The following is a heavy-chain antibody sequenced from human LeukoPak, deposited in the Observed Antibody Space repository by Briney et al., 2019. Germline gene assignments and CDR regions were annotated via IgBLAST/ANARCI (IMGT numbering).Heavy chain of an antibody. Sequence: PGGSLRLSCAASGFTFDDYAMHWVRQAPGKGLEWVSRISWNSGSIGYADSVKGRFTISRDNAKNSLYLQMNSLRAEDTALYYCAKSGYSSSWYIDYWGQGTLVTVSS. J-gene: IGHJ4*02. CDR1: GFTFDDYA. CDR2: ISWNSGSI. CDR3: AKSGYSSSWYIDY. V-gene: IGHV3-9*01. D-gene: IGHD6-13*01.